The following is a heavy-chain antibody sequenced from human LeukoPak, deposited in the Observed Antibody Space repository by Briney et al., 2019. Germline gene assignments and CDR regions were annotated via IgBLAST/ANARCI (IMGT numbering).Heavy chain of an antibody. D-gene: IGHD3-3*01. J-gene: IGHJ6*02. CDR2: INHSGST. CDR1: GGSFSGYY. CDR3: ARGVYDFWSGYYYYGMDV. V-gene: IGHV4-34*01. Sequence: TSETLSLTCAVYGGSFSGYYWSWIRQPPGKGLEWIGEINHSGSTNYNPSLKSRVTISVDTSKNQFSLKLSSVTAADTAVYYCARGVYDFWSGYYYYGMDVWGQGTTVTVSS.